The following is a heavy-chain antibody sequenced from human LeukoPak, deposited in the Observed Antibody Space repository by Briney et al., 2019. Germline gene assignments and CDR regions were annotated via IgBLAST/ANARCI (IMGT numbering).Heavy chain of an antibody. CDR3: ASGALADYYGSGPGSRNQYYGMDV. Sequence: SETLSLTCSVSGGSISNGGYYWSWIRQHPGKGLEWIGYIYDSGTTYYSPALQSRVTISVDTSDNKFSLKLRSVTAADTAVYYCASGALADYYGSGPGSRNQYYGMDVWGQGTTVTVSS. CDR2: IYDSGTT. V-gene: IGHV4-31*03. CDR1: GGSISNGGYY. J-gene: IGHJ6*02. D-gene: IGHD3-10*01.